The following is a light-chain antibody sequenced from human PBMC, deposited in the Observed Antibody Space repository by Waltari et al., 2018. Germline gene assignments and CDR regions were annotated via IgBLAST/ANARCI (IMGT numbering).Light chain of an antibody. V-gene: IGKV1-5*03. CDR3: QQYNTFSGT. CDR1: QTVNNW. CDR2: EAS. Sequence: SPSTLSASVGDKVTITCRASQTVNNWLAWYQLKPGKAPRLLIYEASALDSGVPSRFSGSGSETEFTLTISSLQPEDFATYYCQQYNTFSGTFGQGTKVEVK. J-gene: IGKJ1*01.